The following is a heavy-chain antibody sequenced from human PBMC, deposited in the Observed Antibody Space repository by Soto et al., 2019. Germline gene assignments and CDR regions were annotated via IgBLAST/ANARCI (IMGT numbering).Heavy chain of an antibody. V-gene: IGHV5-51*01. Sequence: EVQLVQSGAEVKKPGESLKISCKGSGSSFSSHCIAWVRQMSGKGLEWMAIICPSDSYTNYSPSFQGQVTISVDKSITTAYLQWSSLTASDTAMYYCARRYCSGGICYFFDYWGQGTLVTVSS. J-gene: IGHJ4*02. D-gene: IGHD2-15*01. CDR2: ICPSDSYT. CDR3: ARRYCSGGICYFFDY. CDR1: GSSFSSHC.